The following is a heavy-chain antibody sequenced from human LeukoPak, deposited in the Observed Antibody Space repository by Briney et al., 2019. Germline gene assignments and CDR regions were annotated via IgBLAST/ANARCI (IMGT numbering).Heavy chain of an antibody. CDR2: INPNSGGT. Sequence: ASVKVSCKASGYTFTGYYMHWVRQAPGQGLGWMGWINPNSGGTNYAQKFQGRVTMTRDLSTSTVYMELSSLRSEDTAVYYCARDFGCGGDCGVDYWGQGTLVTVSS. D-gene: IGHD2-21*02. V-gene: IGHV1-2*02. CDR1: GYTFTGYY. J-gene: IGHJ4*02. CDR3: ARDFGCGGDCGVDY.